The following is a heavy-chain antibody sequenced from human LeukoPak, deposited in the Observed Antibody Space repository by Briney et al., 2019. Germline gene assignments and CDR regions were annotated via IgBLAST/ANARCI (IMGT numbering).Heavy chain of an antibody. D-gene: IGHD3-10*01. J-gene: IGHJ3*02. CDR2: IYYSGST. CDR1: GGSISSYY. CDR3: ARDRAGAFDI. V-gene: IGHV4-59*01. Sequence: PSETLSLTCTVSGGSISSYYWSWIRQPPGKGLEWVGYIYYSGSTNYNPSLKSRVTISVDTSKNQFSLKLSSVTAADTAVYYRARDRAGAFDIWGQGTMVTVSS.